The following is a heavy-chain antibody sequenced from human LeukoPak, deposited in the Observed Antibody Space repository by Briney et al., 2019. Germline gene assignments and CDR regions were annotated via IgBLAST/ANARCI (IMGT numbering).Heavy chain of an antibody. D-gene: IGHD2-21*02. CDR3: ARHSVTATDYYYYDMDV. Sequence: SETLSLTCSVSGVSISSSSHYWGWTRPPPGEGLEWLGYIYYTGSTYYNPLLNSRITISVHTSKHQFSLKLSSVTAADAAVSYCARHSVTATDYYYYDMDVWGKGTTVTVSS. J-gene: IGHJ6*03. CDR2: IYYTGST. CDR1: GVSISSSSHY. V-gene: IGHV4-39*01.